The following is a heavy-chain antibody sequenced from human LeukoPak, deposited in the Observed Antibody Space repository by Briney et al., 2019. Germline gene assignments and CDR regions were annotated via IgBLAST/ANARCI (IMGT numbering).Heavy chain of an antibody. D-gene: IGHD2-2*01. CDR3: ARGVVLIPATPNWFDP. CDR2: IHYSGST. CDR1: GGSITSGDYC. J-gene: IGHJ5*02. Sequence: SETLSLTCTVSGGSITSGDYCWTWIRQPLGKGLELIGYIHYSGSTYYNPSLKSRVSVSRDTSKNQSSLSLSSVTAADTAVYYCARGVVLIPATPNWFDPWGQGTLITVSS. V-gene: IGHV4-30-4*01.